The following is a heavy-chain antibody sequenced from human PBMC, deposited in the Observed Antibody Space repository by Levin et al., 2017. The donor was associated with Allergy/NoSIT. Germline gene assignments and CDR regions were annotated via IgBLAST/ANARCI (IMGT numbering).Heavy chain of an antibody. V-gene: IGHV1-46*03. D-gene: IGHD4-17*01. J-gene: IGHJ4*02. Sequence: AASVKVSCKASGYTFTSYYMHWVRQAPGQGLEWMGIINPSGGSTNYAQKFQGRVTMTRDTSTSTVYMELSSLRSEDTAVYYCAREYGGYGDYTYFDYWGQGTLVTVSS. CDR2: INPSGGST. CDR3: AREYGGYGDYTYFDY. CDR1: GYTFTSYY.